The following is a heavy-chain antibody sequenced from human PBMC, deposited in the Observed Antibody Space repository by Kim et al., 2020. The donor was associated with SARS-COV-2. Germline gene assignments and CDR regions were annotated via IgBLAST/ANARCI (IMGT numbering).Heavy chain of an antibody. D-gene: IGHD6-13*01. Sequence: GGSLRLSCAASGFTFSNAWMSWVRQAPGKGLEWVGRIKSKTDGGTTDYAAPVKGRFTISRDDSKNTLYLQMNSLKTEDTAVYYCTTGSLIAAAGTVDYWGQGTLVTVSS. V-gene: IGHV3-15*01. CDR2: IKSKTDGGTT. CDR1: GFTFSNAW. CDR3: TTGSLIAAAGTVDY. J-gene: IGHJ4*02.